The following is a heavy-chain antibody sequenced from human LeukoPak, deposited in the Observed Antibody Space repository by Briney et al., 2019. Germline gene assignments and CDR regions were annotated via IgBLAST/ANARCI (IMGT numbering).Heavy chain of an antibody. CDR1: GGSISSDNYY. J-gene: IGHJ1*01. CDR2: IYYSGST. CDR3: ERGILGSIEYFHH. Sequence: SETLSLTCNVSGGSISSDNYYWGWIRQPPGKGLEWIGSIYYSGSTYYNPSLKSRLTISRDTSKNQFSLKLASVTAADTAVYYCERGILGSIEYFHHWGQGSLVTVSS. D-gene: IGHD1-26*01. V-gene: IGHV4-39*07.